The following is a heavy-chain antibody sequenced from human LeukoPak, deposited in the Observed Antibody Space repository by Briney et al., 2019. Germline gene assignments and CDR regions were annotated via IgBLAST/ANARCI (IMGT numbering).Heavy chain of an antibody. CDR2: LSGSGDST. CDR1: GFTFSDYY. CDR3: ARAARSLRYYFDY. J-gene: IGHJ4*02. Sequence: GGSLRLSCAASGFTFSDYYMSWIRQAPGKGLEWVSALSGSGDSTYYADSVKGRFTIFRDNSKNTLYLQMTSLRVEDTAVYYCARAARSLRYYFDYWGQGTLVTVSS. D-gene: IGHD4-23*01. V-gene: IGHV3-23*01.